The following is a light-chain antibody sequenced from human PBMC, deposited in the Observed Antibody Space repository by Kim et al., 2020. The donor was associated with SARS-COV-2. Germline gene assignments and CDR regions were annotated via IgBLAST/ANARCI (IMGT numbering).Light chain of an antibody. CDR2: AAS. V-gene: IGKV1-39*01. CDR3: QQNYSPPPIT. CDR1: QRIGSY. J-gene: IGKJ5*01. Sequence: SAGDRVTITCRASQRIGSYLNWYQQKPGKAPKLLISAASNLQSGVPSRFSGSGSGTDFTLTISSLQPEDFATYYCQQNYSPPPITFGQGTRLEIK.